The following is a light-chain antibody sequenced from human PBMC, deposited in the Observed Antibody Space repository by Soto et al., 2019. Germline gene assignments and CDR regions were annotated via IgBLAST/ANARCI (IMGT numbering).Light chain of an antibody. CDR3: QQYGRSPLT. Sequence: DIPMTQSPSPVSASVGDRVTITCRASQGISSWLAWYQQIPGKAPKLLIYDASTLQTGVPSRFSGSGSGTDFTLTISRLEPEDFAVYYCQQYGRSPLTFGQGTRLEIK. J-gene: IGKJ5*01. CDR2: DAS. CDR1: QGISSW. V-gene: IGKV1-12*01.